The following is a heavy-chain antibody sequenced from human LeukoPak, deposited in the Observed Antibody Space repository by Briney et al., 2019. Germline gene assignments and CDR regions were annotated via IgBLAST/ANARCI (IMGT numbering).Heavy chain of an antibody. J-gene: IGHJ6*03. CDR2: IIPIFGTA. CDR1: GGTFSSYA. D-gene: IGHD2-2*01. V-gene: IGHV1-69*05. Sequence: ASVKVSCKASGGTFSSYAISWVRQAPGQGLEWMGGIIPIFGTANYAQKFQGRVTITTDESTSTAYMELRSLRSEDAAVYYCARAPWVPAAISYYYYYMDVWGKGTTVTVSS. CDR3: ARAPWVPAAISYYYYYMDV.